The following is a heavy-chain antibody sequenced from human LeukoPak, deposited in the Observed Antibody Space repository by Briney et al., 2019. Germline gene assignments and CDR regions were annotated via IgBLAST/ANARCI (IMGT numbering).Heavy chain of an antibody. CDR1: GGTFISYA. J-gene: IGHJ4*02. V-gene: IGHV1-69*05. Sequence: ASVKVSCKASGGTFISYAISWVRQAPGQGLEWMGRIIPIFGTANYAQKFQGRVTITTDESTSTAYMELSSLRSEDTAVYYCARGRYCSSTSRLGRVDYWGQGTLVTVSS. CDR2: IIPIFGTA. D-gene: IGHD2-2*01. CDR3: ARGRYCSSTSRLGRVDY.